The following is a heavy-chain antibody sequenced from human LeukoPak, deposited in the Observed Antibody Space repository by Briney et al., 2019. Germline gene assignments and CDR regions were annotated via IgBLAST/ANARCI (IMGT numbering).Heavy chain of an antibody. Sequence: GASVKVSCKASGYTFTSYYMHWVRQAPGQGLEWMGWINPNSGGTNYAQKFQGWVTMTRDTSISTAYMELSRLRSGDTAVYYCARDSCSSTSCYDFDYWGQGTLVTVSS. CDR1: GYTFTSYY. CDR3: ARDSCSSTSCYDFDY. D-gene: IGHD2-2*01. J-gene: IGHJ4*02. CDR2: INPNSGGT. V-gene: IGHV1-2*04.